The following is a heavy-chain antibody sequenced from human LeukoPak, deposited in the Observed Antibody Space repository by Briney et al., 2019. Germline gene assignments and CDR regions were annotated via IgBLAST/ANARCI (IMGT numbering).Heavy chain of an antibody. Sequence: SQTLSLTCAISGDSVSSNSAVWNWIRHSPSRGLELLVRTYYKSKRSSDFAISVKILITINPDTSKNQFSLHLNPLTPEVTTVYYCARGDIALDYWGQGTLVTVSS. V-gene: IGHV6-1*01. D-gene: IGHD5-12*01. J-gene: IGHJ4*02. CDR1: GDSVSSNSAV. CDR2: TYYKSKRSS. CDR3: ARGDIALDY.